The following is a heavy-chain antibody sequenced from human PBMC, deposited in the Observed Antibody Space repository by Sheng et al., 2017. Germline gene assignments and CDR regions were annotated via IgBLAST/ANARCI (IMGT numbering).Heavy chain of an antibody. CDR1: GFTFSTSW. Sequence: EVRLVESGGNLVQPGGSLRLSCVASGFTFSTSWMNWVRQTPGKALEWVADINPTRNQIYYVDSVKGRFTISRDNAKNSLYLQMNILRAEDTAIYFCRRSLDYWGQGTQVTVSS. CDR3: RRSLDY. J-gene: IGHJ4*02. CDR2: INPTRNQI. D-gene: IGHD3-10*01. V-gene: IGHV3-7*01.